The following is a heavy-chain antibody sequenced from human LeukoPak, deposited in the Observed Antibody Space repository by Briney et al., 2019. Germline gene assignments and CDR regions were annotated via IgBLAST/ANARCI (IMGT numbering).Heavy chain of an antibody. V-gene: IGHV4-34*01. Sequence: SETLSLTCAVFGGSFSGYYWRWLRQPPGKGVEWIGEINHSGSTNYNPSLKSRVTISVNTSQNQFSLKLSSVTAADTSVYYCARGRITISWGQGTLVTVSS. J-gene: IGHJ5*02. CDR3: ARGRITIS. CDR2: INHSGST. CDR1: GGSFSGYY. D-gene: IGHD3-3*01.